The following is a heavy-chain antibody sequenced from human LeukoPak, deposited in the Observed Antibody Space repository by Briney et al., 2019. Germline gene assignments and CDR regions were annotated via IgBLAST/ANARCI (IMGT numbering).Heavy chain of an antibody. D-gene: IGHD1-1*01. V-gene: IGHV3-7*01. J-gene: IGHJ4*02. CDR2: IKQDGSKK. Sequence: PGGSLRLSCAASGFTFSSYGMSWFRQAPGKGLEWVANIKQDGSKKYYVDSVKGRFTISQDNAKNSLYLQMNSLKPEDSGVYYCARETGRYKWKENYYFDYWVQGTLATVSS. CDR1: GFTFSSYG. CDR3: ARETGRYKWKENYYFDY.